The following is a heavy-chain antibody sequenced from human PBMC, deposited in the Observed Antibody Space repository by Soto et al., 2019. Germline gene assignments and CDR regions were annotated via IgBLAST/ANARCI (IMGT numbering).Heavy chain of an antibody. J-gene: IGHJ5*02. D-gene: IGHD3-9*01. V-gene: IGHV4-38-2*01. CDR2: IYHSGST. CDR1: GYSISSGYY. Sequence: SETLSLTCAVSGYSISSGYYWGWIRQPPGKGLEWIGSIYHSGSTYYSPSLKSRVTISVDTSKNQFSLKLSSVTAADTAVYYCAGALVNYDILTGYKLGNWFDPWGQGTLVTVSS. CDR3: AGALVNYDILTGYKLGNWFDP.